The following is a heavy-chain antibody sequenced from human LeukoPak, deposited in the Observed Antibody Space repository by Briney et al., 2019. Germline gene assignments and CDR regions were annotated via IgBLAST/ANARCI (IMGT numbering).Heavy chain of an antibody. D-gene: IGHD3-3*01. Sequence: ASVKVSCKASGYTFTGYYMHWVRQAPGQGLEWMGWINPNSGGTNYAQKFQGRVTMTRDTSISTAYMELSRLRSGDTAVYYCASGGITIFGVVIPNPDYWGQGTLVTVSS. V-gene: IGHV1-2*02. J-gene: IGHJ4*02. CDR1: GYTFTGYY. CDR3: ASGGITIFGVVIPNPDY. CDR2: INPNSGGT.